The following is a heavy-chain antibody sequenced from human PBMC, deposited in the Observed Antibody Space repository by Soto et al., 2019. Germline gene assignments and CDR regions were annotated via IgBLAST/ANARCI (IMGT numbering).Heavy chain of an antibody. CDR2: ISSNGGST. CDR1: GFTFSSYA. CDR3: AGGPTKWLPAHYFDY. D-gene: IGHD6-19*01. Sequence: EVQLVESGGGLVQPGGSLRLSCAASGFTFSSYAMHWVRQAPGKGLEYVSAISSNGGSTYYANSVKGRFTISRDNSKNTLYLQMGSLRAEDMAVYYCAGGPTKWLPAHYFDYWGQGTLVTVSS. J-gene: IGHJ4*02. V-gene: IGHV3-64*01.